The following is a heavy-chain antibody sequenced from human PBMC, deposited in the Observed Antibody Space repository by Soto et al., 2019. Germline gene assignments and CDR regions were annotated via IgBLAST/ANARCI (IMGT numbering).Heavy chain of an antibody. CDR1: GFTFSTYA. Sequence: GGSLRLSCAASGFTFSTYAMSWVRQAPGKGLEWVSTSSATDGGTYYADSVTGLFTISRDNSKNTLSLQMNSLRADNTAVYYCANGESSSWQAFDYWGQGTLVTVSS. D-gene: IGHD3-10*01. CDR3: ANGESSSWQAFDY. V-gene: IGHV3-23*01. J-gene: IGHJ4*02. CDR2: SSATDGGT.